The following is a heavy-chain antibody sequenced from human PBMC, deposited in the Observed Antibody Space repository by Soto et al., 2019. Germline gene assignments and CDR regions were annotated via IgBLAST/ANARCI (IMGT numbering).Heavy chain of an antibody. CDR3: AREKSNYQNFEH. Sequence: PSETLSLTCTVSGDSMSSYYWSWIRQPPGKGLEWIGYIYYSGSTTYNPSLRSRVTMSVDTSKNQFSLRLSSVTAADTAVYYCAREKSNYQNFEHWGQGSQVTVS. V-gene: IGHV4-59*01. J-gene: IGHJ4*02. D-gene: IGHD4-4*01. CDR2: IYYSGST. CDR1: GDSMSSYY.